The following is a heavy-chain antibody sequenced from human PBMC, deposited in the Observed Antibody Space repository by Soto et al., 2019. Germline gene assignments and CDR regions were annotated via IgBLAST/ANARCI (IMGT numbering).Heavy chain of an antibody. CDR1: GFSFSNYA. V-gene: IGHV3-30*18. J-gene: IGHJ4*02. CDR3: AKDGGPVYCNSPVCSSKHFDY. D-gene: IGHD2-2*01. CDR2: ISYDGDNE. Sequence: QVQLVESGGGVVQPGRSLRLSCAASGFSFSNYAMHWVRQAPGKGLEWLAIISYDGDNEYYADSVRGRFTIYRDNSKNTLYLQTNNLRHEDTAVYYCAKDGGPVYCNSPVCSSKHFDYWGQGTLVTVSS.